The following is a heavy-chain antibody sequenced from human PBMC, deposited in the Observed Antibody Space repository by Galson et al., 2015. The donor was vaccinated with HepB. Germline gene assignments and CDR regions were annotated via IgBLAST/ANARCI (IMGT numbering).Heavy chain of an antibody. CDR3: AKNGRSDSTGYFDPYFDY. CDR1: GFKLDDFA. D-gene: IGHD3-22*01. Sequence: SLRLSCAASGFKLDDFAMYWVRQAPGKGLEWVSGISWNSGSIGYADSVKGRFTISRDNAKKSLYLQMNSLRAEDTALYYCAKNGRSDSTGYFDPYFDYWGRGTLVTVSS. J-gene: IGHJ4*02. CDR2: ISWNSGSI. V-gene: IGHV3-9*01.